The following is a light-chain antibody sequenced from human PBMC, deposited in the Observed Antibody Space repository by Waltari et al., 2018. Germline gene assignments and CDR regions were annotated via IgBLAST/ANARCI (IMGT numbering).Light chain of an antibody. Sequence: DIVLTQSPDSLAVSLGERATANCNSSPRVFYSSNNKDYLAWYQQKPGQPPKLLIYWASTRVSGVPARFSGSGSGTDFTLTISSLQAEDVAVYYCHQYYITPLTFGGGTKVEIK. V-gene: IGKV4-1*01. J-gene: IGKJ4*01. CDR3: HQYYITPLT. CDR1: PRVFYSSNNKDY. CDR2: WAS.